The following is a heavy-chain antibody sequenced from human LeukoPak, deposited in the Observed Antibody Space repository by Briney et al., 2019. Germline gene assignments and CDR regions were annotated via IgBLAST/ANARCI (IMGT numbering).Heavy chain of an antibody. Sequence: GGSLRLSCAASGFTFSSYAMSWVRQAPGKGLEWVSAISGGSADYADSVKGRFSISIDNSKNTLYLQMNSLRAEDTAVYYCAKDRSSRYDFWSGSFSHYYYYYMDVXXKGTTVTVS. J-gene: IGHJ6*03. CDR2: ISGGSA. D-gene: IGHD3-3*01. CDR3: AKDRSSRYDFWSGSFSHYYYYYMDV. CDR1: GFTFSSYA. V-gene: IGHV3-23*01.